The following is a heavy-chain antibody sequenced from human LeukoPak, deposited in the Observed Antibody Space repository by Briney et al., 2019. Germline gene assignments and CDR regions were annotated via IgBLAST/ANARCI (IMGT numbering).Heavy chain of an antibody. CDR3: VPLNWNPPGDFDR. CDR2: INMDGSTI. V-gene: IGHV3-74*01. D-gene: IGHD1-20*01. J-gene: IGHJ4*02. Sequence: GGSLRLSCAASGFTFSSYWMHWVRQGPGKGLVWVARINMDGSTISYAAFVKGRFTISRDNAKNTLYLQMNSLRVEDTAVYYCVPLNWNPPGDFDRWGQGTLVTVSS. CDR1: GFTFSSYW.